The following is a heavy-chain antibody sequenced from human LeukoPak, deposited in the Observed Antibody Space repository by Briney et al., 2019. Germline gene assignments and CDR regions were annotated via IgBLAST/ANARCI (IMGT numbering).Heavy chain of an antibody. J-gene: IGHJ4*02. Sequence: GPSVQVSCKTSGYTFTGPYLHWVRQVPGQGLEWMGWTNPSTGGTKSAQKFEGRVTMTRDTSNTTGYLELRSLRLDDTATYYCARGGAFCSITTCHEFDHWGQGTLV. CDR2: TNPSTGGT. CDR1: GYTFTGPY. D-gene: IGHD2-2*01. V-gene: IGHV1-2*02. CDR3: ARGGAFCSITTCHEFDH.